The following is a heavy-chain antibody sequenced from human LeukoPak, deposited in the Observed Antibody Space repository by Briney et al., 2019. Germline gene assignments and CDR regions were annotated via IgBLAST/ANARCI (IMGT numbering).Heavy chain of an antibody. V-gene: IGHV1-18*01. CDR3: ARDEVGATRAQGAFDI. Sequence: ASVKVSCKASGYTFTSYGISWVRQAPGQGLEWMGWISAYNGNTNYAQKFQGRVTMTTDTSTSTAYMELRSLRSDDTAVYYCARDEVGATRAQGAFDIWGQGTMVTVSS. D-gene: IGHD1-26*01. CDR2: ISAYNGNT. CDR1: GYTFTSYG. J-gene: IGHJ3*02.